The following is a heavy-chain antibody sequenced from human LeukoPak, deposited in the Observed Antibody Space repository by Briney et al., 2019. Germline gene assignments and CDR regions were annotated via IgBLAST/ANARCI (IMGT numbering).Heavy chain of an antibody. CDR3: ARGPYCSGGSCYRAEDFDY. Sequence: ASVKVSCKASGYTFTGYYMHWVRQAPGQGLEWMGWISAYNGNTNYAQKLQGRVTMTTDTSTSTAYMELRSLRSDDTAVYYCARGPYCSGGSCYRAEDFDYWGQGTLVTVSS. CDR1: GYTFTGYY. J-gene: IGHJ4*02. CDR2: ISAYNGNT. V-gene: IGHV1-18*04. D-gene: IGHD2-15*01.